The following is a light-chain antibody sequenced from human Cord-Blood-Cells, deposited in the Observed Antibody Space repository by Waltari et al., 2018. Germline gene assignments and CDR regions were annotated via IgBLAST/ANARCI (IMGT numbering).Light chain of an antibody. CDR1: QDISNY. V-gene: IGKV1-33*01. CDR3: QQYDNLPALT. J-gene: IGKJ4*01. Sequence: DIQMTQSPSSMSASEGDRVTINFQASQDISNYLNCDQQKPGKAPKLLISDASNLETGVPSRFSGSGSGTDFTFTISSLQPEDIATYYCQQYDNLPALTFGGGTKVEIK. CDR2: DAS.